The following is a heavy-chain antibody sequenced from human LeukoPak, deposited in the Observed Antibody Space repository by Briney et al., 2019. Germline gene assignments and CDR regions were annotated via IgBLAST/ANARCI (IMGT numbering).Heavy chain of an antibody. J-gene: IGHJ4*02. D-gene: IGHD3-22*01. CDR2: IRSKANSYAT. CDR1: GFTLSGSA. V-gene: IGHV3-73*01. CDR3: TRHFSDDSSGYFSY. Sequence: GGSLRLSCAASGFTLSGSAMRWVRQASGKGLEWVGRIRSKANSYATAYAASVKGRFTISRDDSKDTAYLQMNSLITEDAAVYYCTRHFSDDSSGYFSYWGLGTLVTVSS.